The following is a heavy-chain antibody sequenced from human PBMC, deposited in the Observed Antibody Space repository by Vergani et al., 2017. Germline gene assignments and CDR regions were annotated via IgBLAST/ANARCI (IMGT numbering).Heavy chain of an antibody. CDR1: GFTVSSNY. V-gene: IGHV3-53*02. Sequence: EVQLVETGGGLIQPGGSLRLSCAASGFTVSSNYMSWVRQAPGKGLEWVSVIYSGGSTYYADSVKGRFTSSRDNSKNTLYLQMNSLRAEDTAVYYCARGPDYYGSGSLYPWGQGTLVTVSS. CDR2: IYSGGST. CDR3: ARGPDYYGSGSLYP. D-gene: IGHD3-10*01. J-gene: IGHJ5*02.